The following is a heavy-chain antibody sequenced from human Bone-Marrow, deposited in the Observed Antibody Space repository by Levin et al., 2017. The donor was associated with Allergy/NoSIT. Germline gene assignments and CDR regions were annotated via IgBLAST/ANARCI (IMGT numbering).Heavy chain of an antibody. V-gene: IGHV3-48*02. J-gene: IGHJ5*02. CDR3: ARDRGYCSSTSCYENWFDP. CDR1: GFTFSSYS. Sequence: GGSLRLSCAASGFTFSSYSMNWVRQAPGKGLEWVSYISSSSSTIYYADSVKGRFTISRDNAKNSLYLQMNSLRDEDTAVYYCARDRGYCSSTSCYENWFDPWGQGTLVTVSS. CDR2: ISSSSSTI. D-gene: IGHD2-2*01.